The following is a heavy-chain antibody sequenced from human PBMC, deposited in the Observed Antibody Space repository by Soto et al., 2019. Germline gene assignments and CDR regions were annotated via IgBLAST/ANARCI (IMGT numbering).Heavy chain of an antibody. J-gene: IGHJ6*02. Sequence: GASVKVSCKASGYTFTSYAMHWVRQAPGQRLEWMGWINAGNGNTKYSQKFQGRVTITRDTSASTAYMELSSLRSEDTAVYYCARGGGGGQDIVVVPAALPYYYGMDVWGQGTTVTVSS. CDR3: ARGGGGGQDIVVVPAALPYYYGMDV. V-gene: IGHV1-3*01. CDR2: INAGNGNT. CDR1: GYTFTSYA. D-gene: IGHD2-2*01.